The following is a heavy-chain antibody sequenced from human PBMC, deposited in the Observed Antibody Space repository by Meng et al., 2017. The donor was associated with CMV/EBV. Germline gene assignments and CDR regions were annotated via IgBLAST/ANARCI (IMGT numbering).Heavy chain of an antibody. CDR2: IYYSGST. CDR3: AREVAEGRYYYYGMDV. V-gene: IGHV4-31*03. Sequence: SETLSLTCTVSGGSISSGGYYWSRIRQHPGKGLEWIGYIYYSGSTYYNPSLKSRVTISVDTSKNQFSLKLSSVTAADTAVYYCAREVAEGRYYYYGMDVWGQGTTVTVSS. CDR1: GGSISSGGYY. J-gene: IGHJ6*02. D-gene: IGHD3-10*01.